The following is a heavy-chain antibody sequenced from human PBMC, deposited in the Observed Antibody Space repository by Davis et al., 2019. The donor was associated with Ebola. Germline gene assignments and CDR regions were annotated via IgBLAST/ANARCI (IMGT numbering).Heavy chain of an antibody. CDR3: ARHSLPYYFDY. D-gene: IGHD6-13*01. V-gene: IGHV4-30-4*01. Sequence: MPSETLSLTCTVSGGSISSGDYYWSWIRQHPGKGLEWIGYIYYSGSTYYNPSLKSRVTISVDTSKNQFSLKLSSVTAADTAVYYCARHSLPYYFDYWGQGTLVTVSS. CDR1: GGSISSGDYY. J-gene: IGHJ4*02. CDR2: IYYSGST.